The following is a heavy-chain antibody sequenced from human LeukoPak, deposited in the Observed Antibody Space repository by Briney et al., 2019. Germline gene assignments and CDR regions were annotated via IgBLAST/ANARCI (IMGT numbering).Heavy chain of an antibody. CDR3: ARAYSGSYYVY. V-gene: IGHV3-23*01. Sequence: GGSLRLSCAASGFTFSSYAMSWVRQAPGKGLEWVSAISGSGGSTYYADSVKGRFTISRDNSKNTLYLQMNSLRAEDTAVYYCARAYSGSYYVYWGQGTLVTVSS. J-gene: IGHJ4*02. D-gene: IGHD1-26*01. CDR2: ISGSGGST. CDR1: GFTFSSYA.